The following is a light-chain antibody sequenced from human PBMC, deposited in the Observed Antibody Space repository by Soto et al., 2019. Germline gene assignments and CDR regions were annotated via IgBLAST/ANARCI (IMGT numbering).Light chain of an antibody. Sequence: QSVLTQPASVSGSPGQSITISCTGTSSDVGDYTYVSWYQHHPGKAPKLMIYDVSNRPSGVSYRFSGSKSGNTASLTISGLQAEDEADYYCASYTTSTSWAFGGGTKPPS. CDR2: DVS. CDR3: ASYTTSTSWA. V-gene: IGLV2-14*03. CDR1: SSDVGDYTY. J-gene: IGLJ2*01.